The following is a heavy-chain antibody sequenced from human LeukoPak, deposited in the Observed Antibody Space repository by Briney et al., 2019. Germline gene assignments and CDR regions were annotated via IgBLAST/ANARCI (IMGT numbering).Heavy chain of an antibody. V-gene: IGHV3-9*01. Sequence: MHMARRAAWKKKEWVSAINWNSDTKAYADSVKGRFTISRDRARNSLYLQMDSLRPEDTALYYCAKDTGGNGAYFYAMDVWGQGTSVTVSS. CDR3: AKDTGGNGAYFYAMDV. CDR2: INWNSDTK. J-gene: IGHJ6*02. D-gene: IGHD4-23*01.